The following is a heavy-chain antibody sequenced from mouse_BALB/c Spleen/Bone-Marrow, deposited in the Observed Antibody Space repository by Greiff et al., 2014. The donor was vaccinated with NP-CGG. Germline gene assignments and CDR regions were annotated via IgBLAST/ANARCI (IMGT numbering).Heavy chain of an antibody. V-gene: IGHV1-9*01. CDR2: ILPGSGRT. J-gene: IGHJ3*01. D-gene: IGHD1-1*01. CDR3: ARWGSFAY. CDR1: GYTFSSYW. Sequence: QVQLQQSGAELMKPGVSVKISCKATGYTFSSYWIEWVKQRPGHGLEWIGEILPGSGRTNYNEKFKGKATFTADTSSNTAYMQLSSLTSEHSASYYCARWGSFAYWGQGTLVTVPA.